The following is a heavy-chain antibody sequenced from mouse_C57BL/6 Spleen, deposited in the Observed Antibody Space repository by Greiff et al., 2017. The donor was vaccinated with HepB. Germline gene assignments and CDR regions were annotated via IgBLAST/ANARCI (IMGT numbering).Heavy chain of an antibody. CDR3: ARERRALRYFDV. CDR1: GFTFSSYA. J-gene: IGHJ1*03. Sequence: EVKVVESGGGLVKPGGSLKLSCAASGFTFSSYAMSWVRQTPEKRLEWVATISDGGSYTYYPDNVKGRFTISRDNAKNNLYLQMSHLKSEDTAMYYCARERRALRYFDVWGTGTTVTVSS. CDR2: ISDGGSYT. D-gene: IGHD3-3*01. V-gene: IGHV5-4*01.